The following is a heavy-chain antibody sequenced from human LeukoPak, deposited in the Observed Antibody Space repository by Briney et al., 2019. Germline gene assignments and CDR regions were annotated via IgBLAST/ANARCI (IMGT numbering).Heavy chain of an antibody. V-gene: IGHV3-64D*06. CDR3: VKDRGGCSSTSCYDAFDI. CDR2: ISSNGGST. Sequence: GGSLRLSCSASGFTFSSYAMHWVRQASGKGLEYVSAISSNGGSTYYADSVKGRFTISRDNSKNTLYLQMSSLRAEDTAVYYCVKDRGGCSSTSCYDAFDIWGQGTMVTVSS. J-gene: IGHJ3*02. CDR1: GFTFSSYA. D-gene: IGHD2-2*01.